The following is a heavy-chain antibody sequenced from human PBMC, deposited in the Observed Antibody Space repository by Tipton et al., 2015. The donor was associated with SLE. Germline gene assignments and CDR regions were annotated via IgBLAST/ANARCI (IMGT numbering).Heavy chain of an antibody. J-gene: IGHJ4*02. D-gene: IGHD6-13*01. V-gene: IGHV4-31*03. Sequence: GLVKPSETLSLTCTVSGGSISSGGYYWSWIRQHPGKGLEWIGYIYYSGSTYYNPSLKSRVTISVDTSKNQFSLKLSSVTAADTAVYYCARVRRIAEDFDYWGQGTLVTVSS. CDR3: ARVRRIAEDFDY. CDR2: IYYSGST. CDR1: GGSISSGGYY.